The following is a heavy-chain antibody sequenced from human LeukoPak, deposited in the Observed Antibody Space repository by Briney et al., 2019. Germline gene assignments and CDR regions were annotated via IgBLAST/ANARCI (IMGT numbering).Heavy chain of an antibody. CDR1: GGTFSSYA. CDR3: AGSSIAVVPAAVNWFDP. CDR2: IIPIFGTA. J-gene: IGHJ5*02. Sequence: SVKVSCKASGGTFSSYAISWVRQAPGQGLEWMGGIIPIFGTANYAQKFQGRVTITADESTSTAYMELSSLRSEDTAVYYCAGSSIAVVPAAVNWFDPWGQGTLVTVSS. V-gene: IGHV1-69*01. D-gene: IGHD2-2*01.